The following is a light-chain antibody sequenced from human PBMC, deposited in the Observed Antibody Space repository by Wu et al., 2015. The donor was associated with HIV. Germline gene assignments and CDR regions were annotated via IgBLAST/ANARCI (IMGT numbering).Light chain of an antibody. Sequence: ETGVQSRFRGSGSGTEYILTISSLQPEDFATYYCQQYYTTLWTFGQGTKVEIK. J-gene: IGKJ1*01. CDR3: QQYYTTLWT. V-gene: IGKV1-NL1*01.